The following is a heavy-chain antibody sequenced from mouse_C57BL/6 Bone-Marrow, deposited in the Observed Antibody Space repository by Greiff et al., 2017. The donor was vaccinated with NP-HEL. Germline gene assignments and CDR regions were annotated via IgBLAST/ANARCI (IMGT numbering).Heavy chain of an antibody. J-gene: IGHJ2*01. CDR3: APLCYYFDY. Sequence: VQLQQPGAELVKPGASVKLSCKASGYTFTSYWMHWVKQRPGQGLEWIGMIHPNSGSTNYNEKFKSKATLTVDKSSSTAYMQIRSLTSEDSAVYYCAPLCYYFDYWGQGTTLTVSS. V-gene: IGHV1-64*01. CDR2: IHPNSGST. D-gene: IGHD1-1*02. CDR1: GYTFTSYW.